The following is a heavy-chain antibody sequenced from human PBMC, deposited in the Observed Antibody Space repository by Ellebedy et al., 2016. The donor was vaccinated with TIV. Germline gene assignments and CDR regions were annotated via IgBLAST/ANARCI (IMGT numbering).Heavy chain of an antibody. Sequence: SQTLSLTCXISGDSVSSNSAAWNWIRQSPSRGLEWLGRTYYRSKWYNDYAVSVKSRITINPDTSKNQFSLQLNSVTPEDTAVYYCARDSAQQWLEDPHDAFDIWGQGTMVTVSS. J-gene: IGHJ3*02. D-gene: IGHD6-19*01. CDR2: TYYRSKWYN. V-gene: IGHV6-1*01. CDR1: GDSVSSNSAA. CDR3: ARDSAQQWLEDPHDAFDI.